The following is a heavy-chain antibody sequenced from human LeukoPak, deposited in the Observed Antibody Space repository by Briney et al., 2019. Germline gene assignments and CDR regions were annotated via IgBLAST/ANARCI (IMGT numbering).Heavy chain of an antibody. J-gene: IGHJ4*02. CDR1: GGTFISYA. D-gene: IGHD5-24*01. CDR2: VIPIFGTA. V-gene: IGHV1-69*05. Sequence: AAVKVSCKASGGTFISYAISWVRQAPGQGLEWMGGVIPIFGTANFAQKFQGSDTITTDESTSTAYMELSSLRSEDTAVYYCARARDGYTVEYYFDYWGQGTLVTVSS. CDR3: ARARDGYTVEYYFDY.